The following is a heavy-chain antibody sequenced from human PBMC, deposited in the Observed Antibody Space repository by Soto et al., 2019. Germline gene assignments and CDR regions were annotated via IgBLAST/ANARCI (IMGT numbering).Heavy chain of an antibody. V-gene: IGHV4-59*01. D-gene: IGHD2-2*01. CDR1: GGSIRNVY. J-gene: IGHJ4*01. CDR3: ARAHAPTLPFDY. CDR2: IFHSGNA. Sequence: LSLTCTVSGGSIRNVYWSWIRQPPGKGLEWIGFIFHSGNAKYNPSLKSRVTISVDTSKNQFSLSLDSVTAADTAVYFCARAHAPTLPFDYWGQGTLVTVSS.